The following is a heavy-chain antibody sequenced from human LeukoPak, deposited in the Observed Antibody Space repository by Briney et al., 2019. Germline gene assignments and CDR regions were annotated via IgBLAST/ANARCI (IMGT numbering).Heavy chain of an antibody. Sequence: AASVKVSCKASGYTFTSYDINWVRQATGQGLEWMGWMNPNSGNTGYAQKFQGRVTMTRNTSISTAYMELSSLRSEDTAVYYCARDSTVTTFYYYYYYMDVWGEGTTVTVSS. V-gene: IGHV1-8*01. CDR3: ARDSTVTTFYYYYYYMDV. J-gene: IGHJ6*03. D-gene: IGHD4-17*01. CDR2: MNPNSGNT. CDR1: GYTFTSYD.